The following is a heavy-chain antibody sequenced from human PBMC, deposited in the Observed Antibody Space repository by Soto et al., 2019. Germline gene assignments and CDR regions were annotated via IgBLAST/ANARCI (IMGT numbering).Heavy chain of an antibody. D-gene: IGHD1-26*01. CDR3: AKYTSGSYQWGFDY. J-gene: IGHJ4*02. CDR1: GYTFTTYG. Sequence: QIQLVQSGAEVKKPGASVKVSCKASGYTFTTYGISWLRQAPGQGLEWMGWISAYNGVTNYAQNLQGRVTMTKDTSTSTAYMELRSLRSDDTAVYYCAKYTSGSYQWGFDYWGQGTLVTVSS. V-gene: IGHV1-18*01. CDR2: ISAYNGVT.